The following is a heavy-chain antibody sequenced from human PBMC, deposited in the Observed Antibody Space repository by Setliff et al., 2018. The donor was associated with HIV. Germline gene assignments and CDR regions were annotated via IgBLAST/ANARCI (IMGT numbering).Heavy chain of an antibody. CDR2: ISGSGYP. J-gene: IGHJ3*01. D-gene: IGHD3-3*01. Sequence: GGSLRLSCVASGFTFSTYAINWVRLAPGKGLEWVSSISGSGYPYYADSVKGRFTISRDNSKNTLFLQTDSLRAEDTALYYCAKQRYYDGNDGFDVWGQGTMVTVSS. CDR3: AKQRYYDGNDGFDV. V-gene: IGHV3-23*01. CDR1: GFTFSTYA.